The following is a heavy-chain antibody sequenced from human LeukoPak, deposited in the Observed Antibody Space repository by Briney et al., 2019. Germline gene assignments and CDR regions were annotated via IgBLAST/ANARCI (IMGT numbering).Heavy chain of an antibody. CDR1: VFPLYIHE. CDR3: VGLRMSTVRDFFDL. V-gene: IGHV3-7*01. Sequence: GASLRLSCAASVFPLYIHEMNSVRQAPGKGLDWVAKMKKDATLKHYVDAVTGRFTVSRDNAKNSRYLQMNSLRADDTAVYYCVGLRMSTVRDFFDLWGEGTMVTVSS. J-gene: IGHJ3*01. D-gene: IGHD3-10*01. CDR2: MKKDATLK.